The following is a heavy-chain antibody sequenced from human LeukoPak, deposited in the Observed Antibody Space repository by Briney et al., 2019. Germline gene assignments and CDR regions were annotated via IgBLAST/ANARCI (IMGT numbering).Heavy chain of an antibody. CDR2: IRSKVNNYAT. CDR1: GFTFSGSA. D-gene: IGHD3-22*01. CDR3: TRRSGDGSRGYYDY. V-gene: IGHV3-73*01. Sequence: GGSLRLSCAASGFTFSGSAMHWVRQASGKGLEWVGLIRSKVNNYATAYAASVKGRFTISRDESKNTAYLQMNSLKTEDTAVYYCTRRSGDGSRGYYDYWGQGTLVTVSS. J-gene: IGHJ4*02.